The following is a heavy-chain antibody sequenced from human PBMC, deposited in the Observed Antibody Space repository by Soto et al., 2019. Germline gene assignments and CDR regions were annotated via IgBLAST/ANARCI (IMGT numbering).Heavy chain of an antibody. V-gene: IGHV4-31*03. CDR1: GGSISSGGYY. D-gene: IGHD3-16*01. CDR2: IYYSGST. CDR3: ARDRHGTLALDP. Sequence: QVQLQESGPGLVKPSQTLSLTCTVSGGSISSGGYYWSWIRQHPGKGLEWIGYIYYSGSTYYNPSLKSRVTISVDTSKNQFSLNLSSVTAADTAVYDCARDRHGTLALDPWGQGTLVTVSS. J-gene: IGHJ5*02.